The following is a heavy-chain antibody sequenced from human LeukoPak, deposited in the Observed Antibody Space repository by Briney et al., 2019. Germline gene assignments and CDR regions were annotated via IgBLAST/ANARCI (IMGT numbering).Heavy chain of an antibody. D-gene: IGHD1-1*01. V-gene: IGHV3-7*01. CDR2: IKYDGNEE. Sequence: GGSLRLSCAASGFSFSSYWMSWMRQAPGKGLEWVANIKYDGNEEYYVDSVRGRFTISRDNAKNSLYLQLNSLRVEDTAVYYCKSGGAAPGSFDYWGQGTLVTVSP. CDR1: GFSFSSYW. CDR3: KSGGAAPGSFDY. J-gene: IGHJ4*02.